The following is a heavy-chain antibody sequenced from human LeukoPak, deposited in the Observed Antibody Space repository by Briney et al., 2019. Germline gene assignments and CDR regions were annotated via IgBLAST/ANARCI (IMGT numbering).Heavy chain of an antibody. CDR2: ISSSGSTI. CDR1: GFTFSSYE. D-gene: IGHD3-10*01. Sequence: GGSLRLSCAASGFTFSSYEMNWVRQAPGKGLKWVSYISSSGSTIYYADSVKGRFTISRDNAKNSLYLQMNSLRAEDTAVYYCARAKGDYYGSGSYIDYWGQGTLVTVSS. V-gene: IGHV3-48*03. CDR3: ARAKGDYYGSGSYIDY. J-gene: IGHJ4*02.